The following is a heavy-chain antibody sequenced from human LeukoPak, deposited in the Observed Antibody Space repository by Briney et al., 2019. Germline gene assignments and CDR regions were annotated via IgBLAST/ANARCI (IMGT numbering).Heavy chain of an antibody. V-gene: IGHV1-69*05. Sequence: ASVTVSCKASGGTFSSYAISWVRQAPGQGLEWMGRIIHIFGTANYAQKFQGRVTIPTDESTRTAYMELSSLRSEDPAVYYCAREGLVVVHLDYWGQGTLVTVSS. CDR1: GGTFSSYA. J-gene: IGHJ4*02. D-gene: IGHD3-22*01. CDR2: IIHIFGTA. CDR3: AREGLVVVHLDY.